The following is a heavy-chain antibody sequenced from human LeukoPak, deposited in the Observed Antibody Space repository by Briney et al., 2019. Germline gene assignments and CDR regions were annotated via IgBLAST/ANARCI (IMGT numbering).Heavy chain of an antibody. Sequence: PGGSLRLSCAASGFTFSSYSMNWVRQAPGKGLEWVAVISYDGSNKYYADSVKGRFTISRDNSKNTLYLQMNSLRAEGTAVYYCANGYDILTGQFVWGQGTLVTVSS. D-gene: IGHD3-9*01. CDR3: ANGYDILTGQFV. J-gene: IGHJ4*02. CDR1: GFTFSSYS. CDR2: ISYDGSNK. V-gene: IGHV3-30*05.